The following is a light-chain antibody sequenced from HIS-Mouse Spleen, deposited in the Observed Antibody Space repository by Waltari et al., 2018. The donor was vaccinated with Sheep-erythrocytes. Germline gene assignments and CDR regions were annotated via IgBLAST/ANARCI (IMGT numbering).Light chain of an antibody. Sequence: DVVMTQSPLSLPVTLGQPASISCRSSQSLVHSDGNTYLNWFQQRKGQSPRRLIYKVSNRDSGVPDRFSGSGSGTDFTLKISRVEAEDVGVYYCMQALQTPLTFGQGTKLEIK. V-gene: IGKV2-30*02. CDR2: KVS. J-gene: IGKJ2*01. CDR1: QSLVHSDGNTY. CDR3: MQALQTPLT.